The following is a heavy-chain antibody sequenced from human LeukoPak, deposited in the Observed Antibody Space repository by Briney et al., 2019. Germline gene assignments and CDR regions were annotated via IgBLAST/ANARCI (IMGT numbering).Heavy chain of an antibody. CDR1: GFTFSSYW. V-gene: IGHV3-7*03. D-gene: IGHD6-19*01. CDR3: AGGSGWLIDY. CDR2: IKKDGSER. J-gene: IGHJ4*02. Sequence: GGSLRLSCAASGFTFSSYWMNWVRQAPGKGLEWVANIKKDGSERYYVDSVKGRFTISRDNAKNSLYLQMDSLRAEDTAVYYCAGGSGWLIDYWGQATLVTVSS.